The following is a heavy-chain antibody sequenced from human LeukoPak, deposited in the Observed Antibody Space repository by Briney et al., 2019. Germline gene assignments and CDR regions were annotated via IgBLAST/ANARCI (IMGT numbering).Heavy chain of an antibody. V-gene: IGHV3-15*01. CDR1: GFTFSNAW. J-gene: IGHJ4*02. CDR3: TTTHYGDCVLVWFDY. CDR2: IKSKTDGGTT. D-gene: IGHD4-17*01. Sequence: KPGGSLRLSCAASGFTFSNAWMSWVRQAPRKGLDWVCRIKSKTDGGTTDYAAPVKGRFTISRDDSKNTLYLQMNSLKTEDTAVYYCTTTHYGDCVLVWFDYWGQGTLVTVSS.